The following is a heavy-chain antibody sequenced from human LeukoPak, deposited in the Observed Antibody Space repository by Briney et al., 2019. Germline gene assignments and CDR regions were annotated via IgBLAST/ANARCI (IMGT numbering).Heavy chain of an antibody. CDR2: IFYDGTIQ. Sequence: GGSLRLSCAASGFTFTHYAMHWVRQTPGKGLEWVAVIFYDGTIQYYSDSVRGRLIVSRDNPKNTLYLQMNSLRAEDTAVYYCATAEDDYYDSSGLYDYWGQGTLVTVSS. CDR1: GFTFTHYA. D-gene: IGHD3-22*01. J-gene: IGHJ4*02. V-gene: IGHV3-33*08. CDR3: ATAEDDYYDSSGLYDY.